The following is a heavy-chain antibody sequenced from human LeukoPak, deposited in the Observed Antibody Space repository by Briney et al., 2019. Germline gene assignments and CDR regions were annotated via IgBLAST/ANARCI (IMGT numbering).Heavy chain of an antibody. J-gene: IGHJ6*03. D-gene: IGHD7-27*01. CDR3: AKGSKLGTYYYYYMDV. CDR1: GFIFSTYS. V-gene: IGHV3-48*01. CDR2: ISSGSTTI. Sequence: GGSLRLSCAASGFIFSTYSMNWVRQAPGKGLEWVSYISSGSTTIYYADSVKGRFTISRDNAQNSLYLQMNSLRAEDTAVYYCAKGSKLGTYYYYYMDVWGKGTTVTVSS.